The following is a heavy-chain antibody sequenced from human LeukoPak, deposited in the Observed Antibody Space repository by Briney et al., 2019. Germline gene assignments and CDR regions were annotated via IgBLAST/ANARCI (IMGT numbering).Heavy chain of an antibody. D-gene: IGHD3-22*01. V-gene: IGHV3-23*01. CDR1: GFTFSSYA. Sequence: PGVSLRLSCAASGFTFSSYAMSWVRQAPGKGLEWVSGISDSGGTYYADSVKGRFTISRDNSKNTLYLQMNSLRAEDTAVYYCAKDHLVHSSGYYFDYWGQGTLVTVSA. CDR2: ISDSGGT. J-gene: IGHJ4*02. CDR3: AKDHLVHSSGYYFDY.